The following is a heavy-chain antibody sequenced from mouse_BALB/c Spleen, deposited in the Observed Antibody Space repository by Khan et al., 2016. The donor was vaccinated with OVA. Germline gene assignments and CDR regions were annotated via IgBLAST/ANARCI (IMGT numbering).Heavy chain of an antibody. Sequence: QIQLVQSGLDLKKPGETVKISCKASGYTFTNYGINWVKQAPGKGLKWMGWIYTYTGEPTYADDFKGRFAFSLETSASPAYLHINHLKNEATATYCCARGGRRAMDYWGQGTSVTVSS. D-gene: IGHD3-3*01. V-gene: IGHV9-3-1*01. J-gene: IGHJ4*01. CDR2: IYTYTGEP. CDR1: GYTFTNYG. CDR3: ARGGRRAMDY.